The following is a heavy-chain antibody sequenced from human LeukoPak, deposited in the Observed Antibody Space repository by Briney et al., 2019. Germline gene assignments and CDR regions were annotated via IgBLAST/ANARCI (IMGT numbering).Heavy chain of an antibody. V-gene: IGHV4-34*03. Sequence: SETLSLTCAVYGGSFSGYYWSWIRQPPGKGLEWIGEINHSGSTNYNPSLKSRVTISVDTSKNQFSLKLSSVTAADTAVYYCIVVVPAAADYWGQGTLVTVSS. CDR3: IVVVPAAADY. CDR2: INHSGST. J-gene: IGHJ4*02. D-gene: IGHD2-2*01. CDR1: GGSFSGYY.